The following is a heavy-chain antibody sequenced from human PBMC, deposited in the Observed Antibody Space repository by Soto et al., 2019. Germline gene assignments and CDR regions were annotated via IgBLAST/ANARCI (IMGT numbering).Heavy chain of an antibody. CDR3: ASPSVGRDGIRYPSKFEY. V-gene: IGHV1-69*13. Sequence: SVKVSCKASGCTFSSYAISWVRQAPGQGREWMGGIIPIFGTANYAQKFQGRVTITADESTSTAYMELSSLRSEDTAVYYCASPSVGRDGIRYPSKFEYWGEGTPVNVSS. CDR2: IIPIFGTA. CDR1: GCTFSSYA. D-gene: IGHD2-15*01. J-gene: IGHJ4*02.